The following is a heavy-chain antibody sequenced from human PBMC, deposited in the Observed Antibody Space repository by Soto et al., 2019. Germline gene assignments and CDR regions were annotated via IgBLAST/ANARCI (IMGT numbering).Heavy chain of an antibody. CDR3: ARGDDILTGYPLGYGMDV. CDR2: IYHSGST. CDR1: GGSISSGGYS. V-gene: IGHV4-30-2*01. Sequence: PSETLSLTCAVSGGSISSGGYSWSWIRQPPGKGLEWIGYIYHSGSTYYNPSLKSRVTISVDRSKNQFSLKLSSVTAADTAVYYCARGDDILTGYPLGYGMDVWGQGTTVTVSS. D-gene: IGHD3-9*01. J-gene: IGHJ6*02.